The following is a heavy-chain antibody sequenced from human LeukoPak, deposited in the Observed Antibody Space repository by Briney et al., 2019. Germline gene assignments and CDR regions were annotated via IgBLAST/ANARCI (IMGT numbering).Heavy chain of an antibody. J-gene: IGHJ4*02. CDR3: ARGSGSRYGPFDY. CDR1: GFIFSDCY. Sequence: GGSLRLSCAASGFIFSDCYMSWILQAPGKGLEWVSDISLSGTMIYYADSVKGRFTISRDNARNSLYLHMDSLRVEDTAVYYCARGSGSRYGPFDYWGQGTLVTVSS. V-gene: IGHV3-11*04. D-gene: IGHD5-18*01. CDR2: ISLSGTMI.